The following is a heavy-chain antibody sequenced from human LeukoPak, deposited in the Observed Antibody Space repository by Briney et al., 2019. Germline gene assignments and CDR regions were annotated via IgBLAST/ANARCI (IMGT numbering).Heavy chain of an antibody. J-gene: IGHJ4*02. CDR2: ISSGSSYI. D-gene: IGHD1-26*01. Sequence: KPGGSLRLSCAASGFTFSSTSMNWVRQAPGKGLEWVSSISSGSSYIFYADSVKGRFTISRDNAKNSLYLQMNSLRAEDTAVYYCAREFFDREGGTTVLDYWGQGTLVTVSP. CDR1: GFTFSSTS. V-gene: IGHV3-21*01. CDR3: AREFFDREGGTTVLDY.